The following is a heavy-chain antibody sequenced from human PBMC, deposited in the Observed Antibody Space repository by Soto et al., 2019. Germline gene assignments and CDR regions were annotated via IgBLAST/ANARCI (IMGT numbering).Heavy chain of an antibody. V-gene: IGHV4-4*07. CDR3: AIDVSRTYYRGVDV. CDR2: IHTRGNT. J-gene: IGHJ6*01. Sequence: XETLSLTCTVAGCSISGFYWTWIRKPTGRGLEWIGYIHTRGNTNYKPSLNCRVTMSVYTSKNQFFLKQNSVTAADTAVYYWAIDVSRTYYRGVDVWGQGTTVTVCS. CDR1: GCSISGFY. D-gene: IGHD2-21*01.